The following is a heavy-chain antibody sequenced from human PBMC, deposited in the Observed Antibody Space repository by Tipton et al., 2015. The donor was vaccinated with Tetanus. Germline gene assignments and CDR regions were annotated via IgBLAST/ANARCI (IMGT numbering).Heavy chain of an antibody. CDR2: VYYSGTT. D-gene: IGHD3-22*01. CDR3: ARDRRDFAYDSRGFYSPLYYFDN. Sequence: GLVKPSQTLSLTCTVSGGSISSGGFFWNWLRQSPGKGLEWIGYVYYSGTTNYNPSLMSRVTLSLDTARGQFSLKLTSVTAADAAVYFCARDRRDFAYDSRGFYSPLYYFDNWGQGVRVTVSS. CDR1: GGSISSGGFF. V-gene: IGHV4-30-4*08. J-gene: IGHJ4*02.